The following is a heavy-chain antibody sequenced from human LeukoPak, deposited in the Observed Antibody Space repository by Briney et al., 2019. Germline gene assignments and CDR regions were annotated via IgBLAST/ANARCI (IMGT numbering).Heavy chain of an antibody. CDR2: ISGSGGST. CDR3: ATAITMVRGVLPFDY. V-gene: IGHV3-23*01. Sequence: GGSLRLSCAASGFTFSSYAMSWVRQAPGKGLEWDSAISGSGGSTYYADSVKGRFTISRDNSKNTLYLQMNSLRAEDTAVYYCATAITMVRGVLPFDYWGQGTLVTVSS. D-gene: IGHD3-10*01. CDR1: GFTFSSYA. J-gene: IGHJ4*02.